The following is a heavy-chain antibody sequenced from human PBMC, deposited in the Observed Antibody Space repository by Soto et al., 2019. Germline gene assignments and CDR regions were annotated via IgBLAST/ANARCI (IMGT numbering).Heavy chain of an antibody. CDR2: SRNKANSYTK. D-gene: IGHD7-27*01. J-gene: IGHJ6*02. V-gene: IGHV3-72*01. CDR1: GFTFSDYY. CDR3: ARDLFPNFHGLDV. Sequence: EVQLVESGGGLVQPGGSLRLSCAASGFTFSDYYMNWVRQAPGKGLEWVGRSRNKANSYTKEYAASVRGRFTISRDDSKNSLYLHMNSLRTEDTAVYYCARDLFPNFHGLDVWGQGTTVTVSS.